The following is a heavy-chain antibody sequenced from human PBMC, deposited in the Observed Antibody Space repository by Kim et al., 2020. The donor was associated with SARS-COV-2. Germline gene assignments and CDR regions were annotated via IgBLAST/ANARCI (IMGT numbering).Heavy chain of an antibody. D-gene: IGHD1-26*01. Sequence: SETLSLTCSVSGVSLSSDGYYWGWIRQPPGKGLEWIGHIYNSGNTYYNPSLKSRVTISIDTSKNHFSLNLSSVRAADTAWYFCARLRWSYYELVDYWGQG. CDR1: GVSLSSDGYY. CDR3: ARLRWSYYELVDY. CDR2: IYNSGNT. J-gene: IGHJ4*02. V-gene: IGHV4-39*01.